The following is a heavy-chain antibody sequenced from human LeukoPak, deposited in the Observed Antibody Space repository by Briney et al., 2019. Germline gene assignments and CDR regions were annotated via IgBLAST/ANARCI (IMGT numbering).Heavy chain of an antibody. CDR1: GGSVSSSSYW. V-gene: IGHV4-39*01. CDR3: ARSPYSRSIDY. J-gene: IGHJ4*02. CDR2: IDYSGST. D-gene: IGHD6-13*01. Sequence: PSETLSLTCTVSGGSVSSSSYWWVWIRQPPGKGLEWIGSIDYSGSTYFNPSLKSRVTKSVDTSKNQFSLKLTSVTAADTAVYYCARSPYSRSIDYWGQGTLVTVSS.